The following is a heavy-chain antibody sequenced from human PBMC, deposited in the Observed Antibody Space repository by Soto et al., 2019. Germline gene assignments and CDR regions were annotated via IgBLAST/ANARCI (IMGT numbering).Heavy chain of an antibody. D-gene: IGHD3-3*01. J-gene: IGHJ6*02. CDR3: ARRNLLGVEWLFSYNFYYGMDV. CDR2: IIPIFGTA. CDR1: GGTFSSYA. Sequence: QVQLVQSGAEVKKPGSSVKVSCKASGGTFSSYAISWVRQALGQGLEWMGGIIPIFGTANYAQKFQGRVTITADKSTSTAYMELSSLRSEDTAVYYCARRNLLGVEWLFSYNFYYGMDVWVQGTTVTVSS. V-gene: IGHV1-69*06.